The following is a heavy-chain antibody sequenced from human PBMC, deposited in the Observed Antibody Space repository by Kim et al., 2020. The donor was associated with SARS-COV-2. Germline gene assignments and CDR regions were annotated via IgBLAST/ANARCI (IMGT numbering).Heavy chain of an antibody. V-gene: IGHV4-39*01. D-gene: IGHD3-22*01. CDR1: GGSISSSSYY. CDR3: ASAPRDYYDSSGSRNWFDP. J-gene: IGHJ5*02. Sequence: SETLSLTCTVSGGSISSSSYYWGWIRQPPGKGLEWIGSIYYSGSTYYNPSLKSRVTISVDTSKNQFSLKLSSVTAADTAVYYCASAPRDYYDSSGSRNWFDPWGQGTLVTVSS. CDR2: IYYSGST.